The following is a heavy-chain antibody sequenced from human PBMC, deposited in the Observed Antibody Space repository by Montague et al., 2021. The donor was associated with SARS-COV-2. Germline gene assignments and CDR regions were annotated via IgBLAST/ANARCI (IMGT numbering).Heavy chain of an antibody. Sequence: SETLSLTCAVSDDSITSSTYYWAWIRQPPGKGLEWIGSFYYTGSTYYNPPLRSRVTISVDTSKNQISLNLRSVTAADTSVYYCARHSTTHAFDPWGQGILVTVSS. D-gene: IGHD1-1*01. CDR1: DDSITSSTYY. CDR3: ARHSTTHAFDP. J-gene: IGHJ5*02. V-gene: IGHV4-39*01. CDR2: FYYTGST.